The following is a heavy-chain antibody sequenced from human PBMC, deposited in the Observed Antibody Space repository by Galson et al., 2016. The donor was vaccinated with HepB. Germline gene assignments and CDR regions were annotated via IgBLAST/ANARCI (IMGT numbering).Heavy chain of an antibody. CDR1: GFTFSSYA. CDR2: ISGNARST. Sequence: SLRLSCAASGFTFSSYAMNWVRQAPGKGLEWVSSISGNARSTYYADSVKGRFTISRDNPKNTLYLQVNSLRAEDTAVYYCAKDLSYWNSPFFDYWGQGTLVTVSS. CDR3: AKDLSYWNSPFFDY. V-gene: IGHV3-23*01. D-gene: IGHD1-7*01. J-gene: IGHJ4*02.